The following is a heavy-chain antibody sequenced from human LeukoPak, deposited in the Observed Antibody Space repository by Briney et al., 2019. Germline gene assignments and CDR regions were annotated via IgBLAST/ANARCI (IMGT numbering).Heavy chain of an antibody. J-gene: IGHJ4*02. CDR1: GFTFSTSA. Sequence: GGSLRLSCAASGFTFSTSAMNWVRQAPGKGLEWVSGISGSGGSTYYADSVKGRFTISRDNSKNTLYLQMSSLRAEDTAVYYCATDRGWRTSGYYLYYFEYWGQGTLVTFSS. CDR3: ATDRGWRTSGYYLYYFEY. D-gene: IGHD3-3*01. V-gene: IGHV3-23*01. CDR2: ISGSGGST.